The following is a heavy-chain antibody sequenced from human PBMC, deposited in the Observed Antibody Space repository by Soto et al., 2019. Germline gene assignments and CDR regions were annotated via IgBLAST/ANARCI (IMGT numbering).Heavy chain of an antibody. V-gene: IGHV4-39*01. J-gene: IGHJ4*02. CDR2: IYYSGST. D-gene: IGHD5-18*01. CDR3: ARGYRYGMTG. CDR1: GGSISSSSYY. Sequence: SETLSLTCTVSGGSISSSSYYWGWIRQPPGKGLEWIGSIYYSGSTYYNPSLKSRVTISVDTSKNQFSLKLSSVTAADTAVYYCARGYRYGMTGRGQGTLVTVS.